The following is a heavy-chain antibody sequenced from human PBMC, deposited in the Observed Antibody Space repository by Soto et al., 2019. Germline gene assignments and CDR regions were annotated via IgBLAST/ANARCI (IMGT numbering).Heavy chain of an antibody. D-gene: IGHD1-1*01. V-gene: IGHV4-59*01. CDR2: IYHGGST. CDR1: GDSISDNY. Sequence: QVQLQESGPGLVKPSETLSLTCSVSGDSISDNYWNWIRQPPGKRLEWIGYIYHGGSTNYNPSLKSRVTISVDTSKNQVSLKPSSVTAADTAVYYCARDDGTLDAFDIWGQGTMVTASS. CDR3: ARDDGTLDAFDI. J-gene: IGHJ3*02.